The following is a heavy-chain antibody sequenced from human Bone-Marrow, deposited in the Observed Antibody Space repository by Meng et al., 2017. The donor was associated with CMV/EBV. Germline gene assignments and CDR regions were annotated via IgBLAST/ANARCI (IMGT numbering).Heavy chain of an antibody. D-gene: IGHD2-2*01. J-gene: IGHJ4*02. CDR3: ARLYCSSTSCQDY. CDR2: IKQDGSEK. CDR1: GFTFSSYW. V-gene: IGHV3-7*01. Sequence: GESLKISCAASGFTFSSYWMSWVRQAPGKGLEWVANIKQDGSEKYYVDSVKGRFTISRDNAKNSLYLQMNSLRADDTAVYYCARLYCSSTSCQDYWGQGTLVTVSS.